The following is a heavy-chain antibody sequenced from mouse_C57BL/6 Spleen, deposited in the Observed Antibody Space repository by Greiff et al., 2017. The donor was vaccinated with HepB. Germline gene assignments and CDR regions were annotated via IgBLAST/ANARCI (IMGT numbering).Heavy chain of an antibody. Sequence: EVKVVESGGGLVKPGGSLKLSCAASGFTFSSYAMSWVRQTPEKRLEWVATISDGGSYTYYPDNVKGRFTISRDNAKNNLYLQMSHLKSEDTAMYYCARCLRYFDVWGTGTTVTVSS. V-gene: IGHV5-4*03. J-gene: IGHJ1*03. D-gene: IGHD2-1*01. CDR3: ARCLRYFDV. CDR1: GFTFSSYA. CDR2: ISDGGSYT.